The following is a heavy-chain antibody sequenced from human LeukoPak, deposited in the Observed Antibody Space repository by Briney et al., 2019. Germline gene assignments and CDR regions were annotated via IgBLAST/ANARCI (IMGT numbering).Heavy chain of an antibody. CDR3: ASCPGDIVVVPAAATSKARNYYYYYMDV. D-gene: IGHD2-2*01. Sequence: GGSLRLSCAASGFTFSSYDMHWVRQATGKGLEWVSAIGTAGDTYYPGSVKGRFTISRENAKNSLYLQMNSLRAGDTAVYYCASCPGDIVVVPAAATSKARNYYYYYMDVWGKGTTVTVSS. CDR2: IGTAGDT. J-gene: IGHJ6*03. CDR1: GFTFSSYD. V-gene: IGHV3-13*01.